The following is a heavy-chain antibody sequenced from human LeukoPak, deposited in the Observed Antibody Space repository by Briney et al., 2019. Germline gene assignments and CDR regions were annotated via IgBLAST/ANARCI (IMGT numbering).Heavy chain of an antibody. CDR1: GFTFSSSA. D-gene: IGHD7-27*01. CDR3: AKRMVLGYFDY. Sequence: GGSLRLSCAASGFTFSSSAMSWVRQAPGKGLEWVSAINGGGGSTYYADSVKGRFTISRDNSKNTLYLQMNSLRAEDTAVYYCAKRMVLGYFDYWGQGTLVTVSS. V-gene: IGHV3-23*01. J-gene: IGHJ4*02. CDR2: INGGGGST.